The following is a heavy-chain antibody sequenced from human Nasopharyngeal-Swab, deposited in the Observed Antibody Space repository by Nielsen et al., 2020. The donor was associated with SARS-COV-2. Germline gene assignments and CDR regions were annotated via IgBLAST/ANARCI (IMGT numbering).Heavy chain of an antibody. CDR3: AKDRKMGSGGGVGYMDV. CDR1: GFTFSSYG. J-gene: IGHJ6*03. Sequence: GGSLRLSCAASGFTFSSYGMHWVRQAPGKGLEWVAFIRYDGGKTFYADSVKGRFTISRDSSKKTLYLQSNSVRPEDTAVYYCAKDRKMGSGGGVGYMDVWGKGTTVTVSS. V-gene: IGHV3-30*02. D-gene: IGHD3-16*01. CDR2: IRYDGGKT.